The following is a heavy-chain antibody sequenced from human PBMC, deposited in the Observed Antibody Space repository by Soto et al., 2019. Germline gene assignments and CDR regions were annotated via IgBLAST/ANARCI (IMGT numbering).Heavy chain of an antibody. CDR1: GGSVNSGGYY. J-gene: IGHJ4*02. D-gene: IGHD3-10*01. V-gene: IGHV4-61*03. CDR2: IFYNGGT. Sequence: SSETLSLTCTVSGGSVNSGGYYWSWIRQPPGKGLEWIGFIFYNGGTSYNPSLGSRVTISADTSKTLFSLNLNFVTASDTAVYYCASGDHGPRRFYFDTWGQGTLVTVSS. CDR3: ASGDHGPRRFYFDT.